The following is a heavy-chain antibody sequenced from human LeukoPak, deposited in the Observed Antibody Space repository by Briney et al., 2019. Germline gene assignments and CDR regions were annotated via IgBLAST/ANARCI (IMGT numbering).Heavy chain of an antibody. V-gene: IGHV3-21*01. D-gene: IGHD6-13*01. CDR1: GFTFSSYS. Sequence: GGSLRLSCAASGFTFSSYSMNWVRQAPGKGLEWVSSISSSSSYIYYADSVKGRFTTSRDNAKNLLYLQMNSLRAEDTAVYYCAREAFSSSWYFPWGQGTLVTVSS. CDR2: ISSSSSYI. J-gene: IGHJ5*02. CDR3: AREAFSSSWYFP.